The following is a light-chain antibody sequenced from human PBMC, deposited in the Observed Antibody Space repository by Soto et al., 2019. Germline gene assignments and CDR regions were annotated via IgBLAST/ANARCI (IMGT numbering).Light chain of an antibody. Sequence: ERVMTQSPATLSVSPGERATLSCRARQSVSSNLAWYQQKPGQAPRLLIYGASTRATGIPARFGGSGSGTEFTLTISSLQSEDFAVYYCQQYNNWPPGPFGQGTRLEIK. CDR3: QQYNNWPPGP. V-gene: IGKV3-15*01. J-gene: IGKJ5*01. CDR1: QSVSSN. CDR2: GAS.